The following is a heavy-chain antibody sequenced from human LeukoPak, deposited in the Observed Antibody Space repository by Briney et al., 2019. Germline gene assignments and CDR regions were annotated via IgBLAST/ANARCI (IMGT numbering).Heavy chain of an antibody. D-gene: IGHD3-10*01. Sequence: PSETLSLTCAVYGGSFSGHYWTWIRQPPGKGLEWIGEINHSGSTTCNPSLNSRVTISVDTSKNQFSLRLSSVTAADTAVYYCARPRYGSGSLDSWGQGTLVTVSS. CDR2: INHSGST. V-gene: IGHV4-34*01. CDR1: GGSFSGHY. J-gene: IGHJ4*02. CDR3: ARPRYGSGSLDS.